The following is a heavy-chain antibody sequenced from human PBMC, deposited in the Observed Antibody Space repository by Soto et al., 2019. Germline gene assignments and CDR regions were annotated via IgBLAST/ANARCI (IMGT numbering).Heavy chain of an antibody. Sequence: ASVKVSCKASGYTFTGYYMHWVRQAPGQGLEWMGWINPNSGGANYAQKFQGWVTMTRDTSISTAYMELSRLRSDDTAVYYCARGALYSGSYYYFDYWGQGTLVTVSS. D-gene: IGHD1-26*01. V-gene: IGHV1-2*04. CDR2: INPNSGGA. CDR1: GYTFTGYY. J-gene: IGHJ4*02. CDR3: ARGALYSGSYYYFDY.